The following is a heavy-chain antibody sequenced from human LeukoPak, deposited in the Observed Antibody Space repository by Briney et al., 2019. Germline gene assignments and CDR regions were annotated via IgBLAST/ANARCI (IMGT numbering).Heavy chain of an antibody. J-gene: IGHJ4*02. CDR2: INSSGGST. CDR1: GFIFSSYA. Sequence: GALRHSCAASGFIFSSYAMSWVRQAPGKVLEWVSTINSSGGSTYYADSVKGRFTISRDNSKNTLYLHMNSLRAEDTAVYYCARRAGGYSHPYDYWGQGIVVTVS. D-gene: IGHD4-23*01. V-gene: IGHV3-23*01. CDR3: ARRAGGYSHPYDY.